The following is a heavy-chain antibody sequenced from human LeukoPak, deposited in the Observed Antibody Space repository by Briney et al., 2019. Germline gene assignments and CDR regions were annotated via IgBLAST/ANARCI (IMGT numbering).Heavy chain of an antibody. D-gene: IGHD2/OR15-2a*01. CDR1: GFSFSNYD. V-gene: IGHV3-33*01. Sequence: QPGRSLRLSCAASGFSFSNYDMHWVRQAPGKGLEWVAVIWYDGSNKYYADSVKGRFTISRDNSKNTLYLQMNSLRVEDTAVYYCARRNSYFDYWGQGTLVTVSS. CDR2: IWYDGSNK. J-gene: IGHJ4*02. CDR3: ARRNSYFDY.